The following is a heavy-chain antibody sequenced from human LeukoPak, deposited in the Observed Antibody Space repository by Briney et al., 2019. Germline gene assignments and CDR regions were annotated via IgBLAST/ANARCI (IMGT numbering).Heavy chain of an antibody. CDR1: RFTFSSYA. Sequence: GGSLRLSCAASRFTFSSYAMSWVRQAPGKGLEWVSAISGSGGSTYYADSVKGRFTISRDNSKNTLYLKMNRLRAEDTAVYYCAKDLNAFDIWGQGTMVTVSS. CDR3: AKDLNAFDI. V-gene: IGHV3-23*01. CDR2: ISGSGGST. J-gene: IGHJ3*02.